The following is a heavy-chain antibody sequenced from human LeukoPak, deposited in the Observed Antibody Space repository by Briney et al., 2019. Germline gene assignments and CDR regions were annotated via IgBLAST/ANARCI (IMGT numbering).Heavy chain of an antibody. CDR1: GYTFTGYY. Sequence: ASVKVSCKASGYTFTGYYMHWVRQAPGQGLEWMGWINPNSGGTNYAQKFQGRVTMTRDTSISTAYMELSRLRSDDTAVYYCARGLRTYGTIFGVVILNWFDPWGQGTLVTVSS. D-gene: IGHD3-3*01. J-gene: IGHJ5*02. CDR2: INPNSGGT. V-gene: IGHV1-2*02. CDR3: ARGLRTYGTIFGVVILNWFDP.